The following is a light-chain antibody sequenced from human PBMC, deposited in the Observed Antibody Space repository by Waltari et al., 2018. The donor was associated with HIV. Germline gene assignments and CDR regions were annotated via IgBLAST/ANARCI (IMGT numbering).Light chain of an antibody. CDR1: SDDIGSRTD. V-gene: IGLV2-11*01. CDR3: CAYGGAYTWL. J-gene: IGLJ3*02. CDR2: DVA. Sequence: QSALTQPRSVSGSPGQSVTISCTGTSDDIGSRTDVSWSKQYPGKGPHLIIYDVANRGAGVPDRFSGSKSGNTASLTISGLRAEDEADYYCCAYGGAYTWLFGGGTKVTVL.